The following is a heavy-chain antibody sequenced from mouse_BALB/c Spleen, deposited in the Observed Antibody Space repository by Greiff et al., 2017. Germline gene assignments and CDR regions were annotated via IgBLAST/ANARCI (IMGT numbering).Heavy chain of an antibody. D-gene: IGHD2-1*01. CDR3: ARGNSLSGIDY. V-gene: IGHV3-2*02. CDR2: ISYSGST. CDR1: GYSITSDYA. J-gene: IGHJ2*01. Sequence: VQLKESGPGLVKPSQSLSLTCTVTGYSITSDYAWNWIRQFPGNKLEWMGYISYSGSTSYNPSLKSRISITRDTSKNQSFLQLNSVTTEDTATYYCARGNSLSGIDYWGQGTTLTVSS.